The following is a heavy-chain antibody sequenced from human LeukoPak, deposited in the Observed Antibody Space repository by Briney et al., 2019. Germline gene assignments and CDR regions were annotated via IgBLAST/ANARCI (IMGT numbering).Heavy chain of an antibody. D-gene: IGHD3-22*01. CDR3: ARDEYYYDSSGYYQD. CDR2: INPNSGGT. Sequence: ATVKVSCKASGYTFTGYYMHWVRQAPGQGLEWMGWINPNSGGTNYAQKFQGRVTMTRDTSISTAYMELSRLRSDDTAVYYCARDEYYYDSSGYYQDWGQGTLVTVSS. J-gene: IGHJ4*02. CDR1: GYTFTGYY. V-gene: IGHV1-2*02.